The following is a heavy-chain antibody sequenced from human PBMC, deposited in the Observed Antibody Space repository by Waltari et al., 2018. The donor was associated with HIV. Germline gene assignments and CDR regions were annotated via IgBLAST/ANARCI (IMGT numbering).Heavy chain of an antibody. CDR1: GYTFTSYY. V-gene: IGHV1-46*01. J-gene: IGHJ4*02. CDR3: ARVATAMVTQFDY. D-gene: IGHD5-18*01. Sequence: QVQLVQSGAEVKKPGASVKVSCKASGYTFTSYYMHWVRQATGQGLEWMGIINPSGGSTSYAQKLQGRVTMTRDTSTSTVYMELSSLRSEDTAVYYCARVATAMVTQFDYWGQGTLVTVSS. CDR2: INPSGGST.